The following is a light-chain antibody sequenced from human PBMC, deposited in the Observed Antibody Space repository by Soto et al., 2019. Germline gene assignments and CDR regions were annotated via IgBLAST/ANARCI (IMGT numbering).Light chain of an antibody. V-gene: IGLV6-57*01. J-gene: IGLJ3*02. CDR2: EDN. CDR1: RGNIASNY. CDR3: QSYDSTNWV. Sequence: NFMLTQPHSVSESPGKTVSISCTRSRGNIASNYMQWYQQRPGSSPTTVIYEDNQRPSGVPDRFSGSIDSSSNSASLTISGLKTEDEADYYCQSYDSTNWVFGGGTKLTVL.